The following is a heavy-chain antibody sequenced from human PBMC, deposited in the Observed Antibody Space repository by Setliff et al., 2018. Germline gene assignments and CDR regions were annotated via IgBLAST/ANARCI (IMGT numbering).Heavy chain of an antibody. CDR3: AREWVDYYDSSGYLHYFDY. CDR1: GGSISSGSYY. CDR2: IYTSGIT. V-gene: IGHV4-61*09. D-gene: IGHD3-22*01. J-gene: IGHJ4*02. Sequence: TLSLTCTVSGGSISSGSYYWSWIRQPAGKGLEWIGHIYTSGITNYNPSLKSRVTISVDTSKNQFSLKLSSVTAADTSVYYCAREWVDYYDSSGYLHYFDYWGQGTLVTVSS.